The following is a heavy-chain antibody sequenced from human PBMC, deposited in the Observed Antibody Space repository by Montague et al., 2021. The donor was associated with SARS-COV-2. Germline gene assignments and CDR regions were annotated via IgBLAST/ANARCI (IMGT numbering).Heavy chain of an antibody. Sequence: SETLSLTCAVYGGSFSGYYWSWIRQPPGKGLEWIGEINHSGSTNYNPSLKSRVTISVDTSKNRFSLKLSSLTAADTAVYYCARGRTVTTFYSYYGMDVWGQGTTVTVSS. CDR2: INHSGST. V-gene: IGHV4-34*01. J-gene: IGHJ6*02. CDR3: ARGRTVTTFYSYYGMDV. CDR1: GGSFSGYY. D-gene: IGHD4-17*01.